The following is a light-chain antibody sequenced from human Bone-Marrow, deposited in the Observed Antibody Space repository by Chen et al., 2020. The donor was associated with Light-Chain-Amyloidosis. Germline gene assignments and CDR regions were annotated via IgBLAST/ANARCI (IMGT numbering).Light chain of an antibody. J-gene: IGLJ3*02. CDR2: EDD. V-gene: IGLV6-57*03. CDR1: SGSIATNY. CDR3: QYYQGSNQGV. Sequence: NFMMTQPHSVSESPGKTGINFCTRTSGSIATNYVQWSQQRPGIAPTTGNNEDDQRPSGVPDRYSGSIEGSSDSASLTISELKTEDDADYYCQYYQGSNQGVFGGGTKLTVL.